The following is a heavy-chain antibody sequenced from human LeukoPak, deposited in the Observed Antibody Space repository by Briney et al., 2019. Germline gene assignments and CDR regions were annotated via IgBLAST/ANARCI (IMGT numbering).Heavy chain of an antibody. V-gene: IGHV1-18*01. CDR2: ISTYSGNT. J-gene: IGHJ4*02. D-gene: IGHD4/OR15-4a*01. CDR3: ARDMVQYTHGEGGY. CDR1: GYTFTTYG. Sequence: ASVKVSCKASGYTFTTYGITWVRQAPGQGLEWMGWISTYSGNTNYALKFQGRLTMTTDTSTSTVNMELRGLRSDDTAVYYCARDMVQYTHGEGGYWGQGTLVTVSS.